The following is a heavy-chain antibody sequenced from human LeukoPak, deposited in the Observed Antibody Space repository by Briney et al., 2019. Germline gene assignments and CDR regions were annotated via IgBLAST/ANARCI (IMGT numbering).Heavy chain of an antibody. CDR2: ISSSSSTI. CDR1: GFTFSSYS. Sequence: GGSLRLSCAASGFTFSSYSMNWVRQAPGKGLEWVSYISSSSSTIYYADSVKGRFTISRDNSKNTLYLQMNSLRAEDTAVYYCARGSGSYWDFELWGRGTLVTVSS. D-gene: IGHD3-10*01. CDR3: ARGSGSYWDFEL. V-gene: IGHV3-48*01. J-gene: IGHJ2*01.